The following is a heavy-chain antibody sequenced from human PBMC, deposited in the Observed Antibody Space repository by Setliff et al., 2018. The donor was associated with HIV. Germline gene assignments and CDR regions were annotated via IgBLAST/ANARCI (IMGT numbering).Heavy chain of an antibody. J-gene: IGHJ4*02. Sequence: PSETLSLTCTVSGGSISSYYWSWIRQPAGKGLEWIGRIYTSGSTNYNPSLKSRVTMSVDTSKTQFSLKLTSVTAADTAVYYCASAGSGTRAPPRYWGQGTLVTVSS. CDR2: IYTSGST. CDR3: ASAGSGTRAPPRY. D-gene: IGHD1-1*01. CDR1: GGSISSYY. V-gene: IGHV4-4*07.